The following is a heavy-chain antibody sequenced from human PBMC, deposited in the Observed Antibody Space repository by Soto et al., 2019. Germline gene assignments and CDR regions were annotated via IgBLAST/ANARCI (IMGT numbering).Heavy chain of an antibody. CDR3: AVAVAGPTAIGY. Sequence: EVQLAESGGGLVQPGGSLRLSCAASGFTFSSYWMHWVRQAPGKGLVWVSRIKRDGSSTSYADSVKGRFTISRDNAKNTLYLQVNSLRAEATAVYYCAVAVAGPTAIGYWGQGTLVTVSS. CDR2: IKRDGSST. J-gene: IGHJ4*02. D-gene: IGHD6-19*01. V-gene: IGHV3-74*01. CDR1: GFTFSSYW.